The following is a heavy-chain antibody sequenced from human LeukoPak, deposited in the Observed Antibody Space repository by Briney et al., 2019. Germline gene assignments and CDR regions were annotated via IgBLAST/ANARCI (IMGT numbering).Heavy chain of an antibody. Sequence: SETLSLTCTVSGGSISSSSYYWGWIRQPPGKGLEWIGSIYYSGSTYYNPSLKSRVTISVDTSKNQFSLKLSSVTAADTALYYCARERSSSWYINWFDPWGQGTLVTVSS. J-gene: IGHJ5*02. CDR3: ARERSSSWYINWFDP. CDR1: GGSISSSSYY. D-gene: IGHD6-13*01. CDR2: IYYSGST. V-gene: IGHV4-39*07.